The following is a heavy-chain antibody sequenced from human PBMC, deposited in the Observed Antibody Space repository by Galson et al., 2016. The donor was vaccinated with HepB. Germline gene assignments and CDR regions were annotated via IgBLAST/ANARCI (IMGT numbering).Heavy chain of an antibody. CDR2: IYHSGSS. Sequence: SETLSLTCAVSGGSISSHDWWSWVRQPPGKGLEWIGEIYHSGSSNYNPSLKSRVTMSVDKSKNQFSLRLTSVTVADAAVYYCARLSATYYVDNWGQGTLVTVSS. J-gene: IGHJ4*02. CDR3: ARLSATYYVDN. V-gene: IGHV4-4*02. CDR1: GGSISSHDW.